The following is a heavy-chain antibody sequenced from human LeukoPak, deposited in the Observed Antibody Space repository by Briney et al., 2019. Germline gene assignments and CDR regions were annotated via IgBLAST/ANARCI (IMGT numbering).Heavy chain of an antibody. V-gene: IGHV3-9*03. CDR1: GFTFDDYA. J-gene: IGHJ4*02. CDR2: ISWNSGSI. Sequence: GGSLRLSCAASGFTFDDYAMHWVRQAPGKGLEWVSGISWNSGSIGYADSVKGRFTISRDNAKNSLYLQMNSLRAEDMALYYCAKDIGAAGTTKTFSYRGQGTLVTVSS. D-gene: IGHD6-13*01. CDR3: AKDIGAAGTTKTFSY.